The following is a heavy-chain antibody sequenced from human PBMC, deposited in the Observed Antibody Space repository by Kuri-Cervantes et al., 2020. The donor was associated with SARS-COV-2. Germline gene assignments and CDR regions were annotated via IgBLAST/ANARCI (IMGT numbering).Heavy chain of an antibody. CDR1: GGSISSSSYY. Sequence: GSLRLSCTVSGGSISSSSYYWGWIRQPPGKGLEWIGTIYYSGSTYYSPSLKSRVTISVDTSKNQFSLKLSSVTAADTAVYYCARDRVLRFLERSLGNYYMDVWGKGTTVTVSS. V-gene: IGHV4-39*07. J-gene: IGHJ6*03. CDR2: IYYSGST. D-gene: IGHD3-3*01. CDR3: ARDRVLRFLERSLGNYYMDV.